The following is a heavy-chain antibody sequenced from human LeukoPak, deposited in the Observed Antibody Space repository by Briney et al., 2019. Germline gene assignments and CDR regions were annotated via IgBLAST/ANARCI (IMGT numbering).Heavy chain of an antibody. CDR3: AKVVGGSGSY. Sequence: GGSLRLSCAASGFTFSSYAMSWVRQAPGKGLECVSVISNSGGTTYFAASVKGRFTISRDNSMNTLYLQLNSLRAEDTGVYYVAKVVGGSGSYWGQGTLVTVSS. V-gene: IGHV3-23*01. CDR1: GFTFSSYA. D-gene: IGHD3-10*01. CDR2: ISNSGGTT. J-gene: IGHJ4*02.